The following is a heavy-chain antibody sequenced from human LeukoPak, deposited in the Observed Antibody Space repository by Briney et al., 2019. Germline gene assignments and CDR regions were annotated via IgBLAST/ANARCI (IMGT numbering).Heavy chain of an antibody. D-gene: IGHD3-22*01. CDR1: GYTFTSYD. CDR2: MNPNSGNT. V-gene: IGHV1-8*01. Sequence: ASVKVSCKASGYTFTSYDINWVRQATGQGLEWMGWMNPNSGNTGYAQKFQGRVAMTRNTSISTAYMELSSLRSEDTAVYYCARAYDSSGHYRPVDYWGQGTLVTVSS. CDR3: ARAYDSSGHYRPVDY. J-gene: IGHJ4*02.